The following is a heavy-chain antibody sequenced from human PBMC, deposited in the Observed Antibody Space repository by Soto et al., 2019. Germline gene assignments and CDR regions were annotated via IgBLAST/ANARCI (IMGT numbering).Heavy chain of an antibody. V-gene: IGHV3-23*01. J-gene: IGHJ4*02. Sequence: EVQLLESGGDLVQPGRSLRLSCAASGFTFSGYAMSWVRQAPGKGLEWVSVIHGGGNSAYYADSVKGRFTISRDNSKNTRYLQMSSLIGEDTAVYYCAKNRGRVNTSGHFDYWGQGTLVTVSS. CDR1: GFTFSGYA. CDR2: IHGGGNSA. CDR3: AKNRGRVNTSGHFDY. D-gene: IGHD4-17*01.